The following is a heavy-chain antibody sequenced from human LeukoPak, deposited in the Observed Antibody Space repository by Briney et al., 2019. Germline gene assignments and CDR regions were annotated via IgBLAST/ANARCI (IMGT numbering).Heavy chain of an antibody. D-gene: IGHD4/OR15-4a*01. CDR2: IYTSGNT. V-gene: IGHV4-61*02. CDR3: ARGLQIWRYYYFDY. J-gene: IGHJ4*02. Sequence: SETLSLTCTVSGGSISSGSYYWRWIRQPAAKGLEWIGRIYTSGNTNYNPSLKSRVTISVDTSKNQFYLKLSSVTAADTAVYYCARGLQIWRYYYFDYWGQGTLVTVSS. CDR1: GGSISSGSYY.